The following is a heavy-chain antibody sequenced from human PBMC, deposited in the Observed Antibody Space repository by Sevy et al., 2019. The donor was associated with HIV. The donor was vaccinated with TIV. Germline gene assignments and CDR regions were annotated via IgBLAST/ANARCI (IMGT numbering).Heavy chain of an antibody. CDR2: IRSKVNNYAT. CDR1: GFTFSGSA. V-gene: IGHV3-73*01. D-gene: IGHD3-10*01. Sequence: GGSLRLSCAASGFTFSGSAMHWVRQASGKGLEWVGRIRSKVNNYATEYAASVKGKFTISRDDSKNTAYLQMNSLNVEDTAVYYCWGLLYYSRLGSYFPGWGQGTLVTVSS. J-gene: IGHJ4*02. CDR3: WGLLYYSRLGSYFPG.